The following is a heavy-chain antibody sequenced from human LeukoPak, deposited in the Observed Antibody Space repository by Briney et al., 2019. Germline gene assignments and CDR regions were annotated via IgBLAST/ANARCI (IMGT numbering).Heavy chain of an antibody. CDR3: ARSPGLTVLNYFDY. J-gene: IGHJ4*02. V-gene: IGHV4-59*01. CDR2: IYYSGST. D-gene: IGHD3-10*01. CDR1: GGSISSYY. Sequence: SETLSLTCTVSGGSISSYYWSWIRQPPGKGLEWIGYIYYSGSTNYNPSPKSRVTISVDTSKNQFSLKLSSVTAADTAVYYCARSPGLTVLNYFDYWGQGTLVTVSS.